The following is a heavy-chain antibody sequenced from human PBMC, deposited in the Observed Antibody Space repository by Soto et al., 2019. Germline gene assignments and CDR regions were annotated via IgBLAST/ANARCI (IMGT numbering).Heavy chain of an antibody. V-gene: IGHV3-30*03. Sequence: GGSLRLSCGAPGVTFKDYGMHWVRQAPGKGLEWVAVISYDGKQTYYADSVKGRFTISKDKSKRTLFLQMNSLRVDDTALYYCARDDIGAPNAFDMWGQGTMVTVSS. D-gene: IGHD2-15*01. CDR3: ARDDIGAPNAFDM. CDR1: GVTFKDYG. CDR2: ISYDGKQT. J-gene: IGHJ3*02.